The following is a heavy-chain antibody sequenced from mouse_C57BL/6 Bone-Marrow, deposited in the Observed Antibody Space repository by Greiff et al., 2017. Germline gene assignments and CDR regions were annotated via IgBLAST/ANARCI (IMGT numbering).Heavy chain of an antibody. CDR1: GFNIKDYY. CDR3: TTAAFYGSSPSYFDY. CDR2: IDPEDGDT. V-gene: IGHV14-1*01. Sequence: LVESGAELVRPGASVKLSCTASGFNIKDYYMHWVKQRPEQGLEWIGRIDPEDGDTEYAPKFQGKATMTADTSSNTAYRQLSSLTSEDTAVYYCTTAAFYGSSPSYFDYWGQGTTLTVAS. J-gene: IGHJ2*01. D-gene: IGHD1-1*01.